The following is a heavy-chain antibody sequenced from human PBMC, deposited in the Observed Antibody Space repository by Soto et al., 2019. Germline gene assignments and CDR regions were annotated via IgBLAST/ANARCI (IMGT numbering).Heavy chain of an antibody. CDR2: ISSSSSYI. Sequence: GGSLRLSCAASGFTFSSYSMNWVRQAPGKGLEWVSSISSSSSYIYYADSVKGRFTISRDNAKNSLYLQMNSLRAEDTAVYYSARDEGNGKFYGDDFDYWGQGTLVTVSS. CDR1: GFTFSSYS. CDR3: ARDEGNGKFYGDDFDY. J-gene: IGHJ4*02. D-gene: IGHD4-17*01. V-gene: IGHV3-21*01.